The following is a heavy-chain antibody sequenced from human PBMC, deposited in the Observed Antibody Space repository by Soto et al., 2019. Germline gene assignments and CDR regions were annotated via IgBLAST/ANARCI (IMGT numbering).Heavy chain of an antibody. CDR2: ISGSGGST. CDR3: AKDGTPVVAATIDYYYYGMDV. V-gene: IGHV3-23*01. J-gene: IGHJ6*02. D-gene: IGHD2-15*01. CDR1: GFTFSSYA. Sequence: PGGSLRLSCAASGFTFSSYAMIWVRQAPGKGLEWVSAISGSGGSTYYADSVKGRFTISRDNSKNTLYLQMNSLRAEDTAVYYCAKDGTPVVAATIDYYYYGMDVWGQGTTVTVSS.